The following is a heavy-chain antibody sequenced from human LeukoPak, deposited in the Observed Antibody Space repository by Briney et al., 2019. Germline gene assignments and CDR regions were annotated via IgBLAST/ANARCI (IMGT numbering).Heavy chain of an antibody. J-gene: IGHJ4*02. Sequence: GGSLRLSCAASGFTFSTYWMTWVRQAPGKGLEWVANIKQDGSEKYYVDSVKGRFTISRDNAKNSLYLQMNSLRAEDTAVYYCAKEGGSYYFDYWGQGTLVTVSS. D-gene: IGHD1-26*01. CDR3: AKEGGSYYFDY. CDR1: GFTFSTYW. CDR2: IKQDGSEK. V-gene: IGHV3-7*01.